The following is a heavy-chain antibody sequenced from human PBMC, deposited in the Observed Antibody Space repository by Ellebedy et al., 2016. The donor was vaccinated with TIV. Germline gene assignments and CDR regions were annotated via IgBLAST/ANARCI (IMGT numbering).Heavy chain of an antibody. V-gene: IGHV3-21*01. J-gene: IGHJ4*02. Sequence: GESLKISCAASGFTFSSYSMNWVRQAPGKGLEWVSSISSSSSYIYYADSVKGRFTISRDNAKNSLYLQMNSLRAEDTAVYYCARGDTAMVSKYFDYWGQGTLVTVSS. CDR1: GFTFSSYS. D-gene: IGHD5-18*01. CDR3: ARGDTAMVSKYFDY. CDR2: ISSSSSYI.